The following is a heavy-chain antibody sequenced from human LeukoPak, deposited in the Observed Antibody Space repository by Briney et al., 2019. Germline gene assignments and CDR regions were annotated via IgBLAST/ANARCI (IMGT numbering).Heavy chain of an antibody. CDR3: ARDFGCSGGSCYSGIIWFDP. CDR2: IIPIFGTA. J-gene: IGHJ5*02. Sequence: GASVKVSCKASGYTFTSYGISWVRQAPGQGLEWMGRIIPIFGTANYAQKFQGRVTMTTDTSTSTAYMELRSLRSDDTAVYYCARDFGCSGGSCYSGIIWFDPWGQGTLVTVSS. D-gene: IGHD2-15*01. CDR1: GYTFTSYG. V-gene: IGHV1-18*01.